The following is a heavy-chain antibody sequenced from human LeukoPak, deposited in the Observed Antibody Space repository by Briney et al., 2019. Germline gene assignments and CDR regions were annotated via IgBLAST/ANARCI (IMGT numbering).Heavy chain of an antibody. CDR3: AKDSATAYYYMDV. Sequence: GGSLRLSCAASGFIFSSYGMNWVRQAPGKGLEWLSYISSSTSIIYYADSVKGRFTISRDNSKNSLYLQMNSLRTEDTALYYCAKDSATAYYYMDVWGKGTTVTVSS. D-gene: IGHD5-12*01. J-gene: IGHJ6*03. CDR1: GFIFSSYG. CDR2: ISSSTSII. V-gene: IGHV3-48*04.